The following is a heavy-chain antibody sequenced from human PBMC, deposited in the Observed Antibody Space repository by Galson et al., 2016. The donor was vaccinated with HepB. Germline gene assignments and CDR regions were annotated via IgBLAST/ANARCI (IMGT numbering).Heavy chain of an antibody. D-gene: IGHD2-15*01. CDR1: SFSIRNGHY. CDR3: ARTVLPASIGGPFDF. J-gene: IGHJ4*02. CDR2: VYRSGSS. V-gene: IGHV4-38-2*02. Sequence: LSLTCTVSSFSIRNGHYWGWMRQTPGKGLEWIGSVYRSGSSYYNPSLRSRLTISVDTAKNHFSLSLTSVTAADSAVYYCARTVLPASIGGPFDFWGQGTPVTVSS.